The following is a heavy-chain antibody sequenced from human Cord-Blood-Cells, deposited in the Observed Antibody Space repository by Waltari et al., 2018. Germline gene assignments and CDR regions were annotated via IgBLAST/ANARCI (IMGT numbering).Heavy chain of an antibody. Sequence: VQLQDSGPGLVKRPQTLCIACTVPGRSISRGRYYWPRIRQHPGKGLEWIGYIYYSGSTYYNPSLKSRVTISVDTSKNQFSLKLSSVTAADTAVYYCARHYGDYNWFDPWGQGTLVTVSS. J-gene: IGHJ5*02. V-gene: IGHV4-31*03. CDR3: ARHYGDYNWFDP. D-gene: IGHD4-17*01. CDR2: IYYSGST. CDR1: GRSISRGRYY.